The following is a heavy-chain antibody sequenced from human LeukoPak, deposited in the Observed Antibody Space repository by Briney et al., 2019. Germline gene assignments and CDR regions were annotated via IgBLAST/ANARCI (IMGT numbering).Heavy chain of an antibody. V-gene: IGHV4-39*01. CDR1: GGSISSSSYY. CDR2: IYYSGST. J-gene: IGHJ5*02. CDR3: AGSYYDFWSGYLAPFDP. D-gene: IGHD3-3*01. Sequence: SETLSLTCTVSGGSISSSSYYWGWIRQPPGKGLEWIGSIYYSGSTYYNPSLKSRVTISVDTSKDQFSLKLSSVTAADTAVYYCAGSYYDFWSGYLAPFDPWGQEPWSPSPQ.